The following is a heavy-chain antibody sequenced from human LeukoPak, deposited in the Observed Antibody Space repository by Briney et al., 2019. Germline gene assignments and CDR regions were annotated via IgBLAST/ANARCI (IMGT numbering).Heavy chain of an antibody. D-gene: IGHD1-26*01. CDR2: IPYDGSNK. CDR3: AKGGGKIVGATTIDY. J-gene: IGHJ4*02. V-gene: IGHV3-30*02. Sequence: GGSLRLSCAASGFIFSGYGMHWVRQAPGKGLEWVAFIPYDGSNKYYADSVKGRFTISRDNSKNTLYLQMNSLRAEDTAVYYCAKGGGKIVGATTIDYWGQGTLVTVSS. CDR1: GFIFSGYG.